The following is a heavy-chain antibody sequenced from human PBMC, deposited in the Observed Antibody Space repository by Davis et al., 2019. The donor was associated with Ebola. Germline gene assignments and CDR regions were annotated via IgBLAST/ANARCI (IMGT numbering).Heavy chain of an antibody. D-gene: IGHD3-22*01. V-gene: IGHV3-7*01. J-gene: IGHJ4*02. CDR3: ARGRSDSGYTFFNF. Sequence: PGGSLRLSCAASGFIFRNYWMNWVRLAPGKGLEWVANIKDDGSENHYAESVKGRFTISRDKVKNSLHLQMNSLRGEDTALYYCARGRSDSGYTFFNFGGQGTLVTVSA. CDR1: GFIFRNYW. CDR2: IKDDGSEN.